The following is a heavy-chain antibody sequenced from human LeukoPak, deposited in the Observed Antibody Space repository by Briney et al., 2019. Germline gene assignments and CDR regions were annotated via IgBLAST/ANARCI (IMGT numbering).Heavy chain of an antibody. V-gene: IGHV3-23*01. D-gene: IGHD6-19*01. J-gene: IGHJ4*02. CDR2: ICGSGGCT. CDR3: AKTTVGYSSGRYPGWPADC. Sequence: GGSLRLSCEASGFTFNTYAIYWVRQAPGKGLEWVSGICGSGGCTYYADSVKGRFTISRDNSKNTVYLQMNSLTADDTAVYYCAKTTVGYSSGRYPGWPADCWGQGTLVTVFS. CDR1: GFTFNTYA.